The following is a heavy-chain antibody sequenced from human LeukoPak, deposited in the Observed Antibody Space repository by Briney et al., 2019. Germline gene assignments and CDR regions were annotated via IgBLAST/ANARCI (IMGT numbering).Heavy chain of an antibody. V-gene: IGHV3-66*01. CDR1: GFTVSSNS. Sequence: PGGSLSLSCAASGFTVSSNSMSWVRQAPGKGLEWVSVIYSGGSTFYADSVKGRFTISRDNSKNTLYLQMNSLRAEDTAVYYCARKHYHDSSGFFPPMDYWGQGTLVTVSS. CDR3: ARKHYHDSSGFFPPMDY. J-gene: IGHJ4*02. CDR2: IYSGGST. D-gene: IGHD3-22*01.